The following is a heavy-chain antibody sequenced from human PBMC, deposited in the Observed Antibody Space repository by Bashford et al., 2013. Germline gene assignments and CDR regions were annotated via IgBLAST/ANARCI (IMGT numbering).Heavy chain of an antibody. Sequence: SVKVSCKASGGTFSSYAISWVRQAPGQGLEWMGGINPGTGTANYAQKFQGRVTITADESTSTAYMELSSLRSEDTAVYYCARLDPGVXFGVVMSYYYYGMDVVGPRDHGHRLL. CDR1: GGTFSSYA. CDR3: ARLDPGVXFGVVMSYYYYGMDV. CDR2: INPGTGTA. J-gene: IGHJ6*02. D-gene: IGHD3-3*01. V-gene: IGHV1-69*13.